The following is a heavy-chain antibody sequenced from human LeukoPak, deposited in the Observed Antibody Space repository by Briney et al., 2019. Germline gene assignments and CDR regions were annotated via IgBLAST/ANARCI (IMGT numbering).Heavy chain of an antibody. D-gene: IGHD6-13*01. J-gene: IGHJ6*03. CDR2: INPNSGGT. V-gene: IGHV1-2*02. Sequence: GASVKVSCKASGYTFTGYYMHWVRQAPGQGLEWMGWINPNSGGTNYAQKFQGRVTMTRDTSISTAYMELSRLRSDDTAVYYCAREPIGGQLVHYYYYYMDVWGKGTTVTISS. CDR1: GYTFTGYY. CDR3: AREPIGGQLVHYYYYYMDV.